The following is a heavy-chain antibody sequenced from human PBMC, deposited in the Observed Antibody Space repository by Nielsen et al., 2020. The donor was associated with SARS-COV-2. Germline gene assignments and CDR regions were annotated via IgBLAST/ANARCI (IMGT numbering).Heavy chain of an antibody. V-gene: IGHV1-69*13. CDR2: IIPIFGTA. CDR3: ASGYSYGRYYYYGMDV. J-gene: IGHJ6*02. D-gene: IGHD5-18*01. CDR1: GYTFTSYG. Sequence: SVKVSCKASGYTFTSYGISWVRQAPGQGLEWMGGIIPIFGTANYAQKFQGRVTITADESTSTAYMELSSLRSGDTAVYYCASGYSYGRYYYYGMDVWGQGTTVTVSS.